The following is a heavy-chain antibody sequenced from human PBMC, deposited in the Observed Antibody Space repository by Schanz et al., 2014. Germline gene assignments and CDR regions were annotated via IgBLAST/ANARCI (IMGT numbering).Heavy chain of an antibody. V-gene: IGHV3-23*04. CDR3: AKDAENTAMMTDYFDY. J-gene: IGHJ4*02. Sequence: EVQLVESGGGLVQPGGSLRLSCAASGFTFRGYAMSWVRQAPGSGLEWVSIISGNGGNTYYADAEGSRFTISRDNSKTTVYLQMNSRRAEDAAVYYCAKDAENTAMMTDYFDYWGQGTLVTVSS. D-gene: IGHD5-18*01. CDR2: ISGNGGNT. CDR1: GFTFRGYA.